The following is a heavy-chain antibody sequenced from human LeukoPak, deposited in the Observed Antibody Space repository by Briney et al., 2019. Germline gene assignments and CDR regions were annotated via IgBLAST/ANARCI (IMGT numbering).Heavy chain of an antibody. Sequence: GESLKISCKGSGYSFTSYWIGWVRQMPGKGLEWMGIIYRDDADTRYSPSFQRQVTFSADKSISTAYLQWSSLKASDTAMYYCARRNVVATRAGPFDYWGQGTLVTVSS. CDR3: ARRNVVATRAGPFDY. J-gene: IGHJ4*02. CDR1: GYSFTSYW. D-gene: IGHD5-12*01. V-gene: IGHV5-51*01. CDR2: IYRDDADT.